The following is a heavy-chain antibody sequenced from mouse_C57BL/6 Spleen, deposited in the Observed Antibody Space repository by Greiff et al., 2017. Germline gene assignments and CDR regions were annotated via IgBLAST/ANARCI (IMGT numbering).Heavy chain of an antibody. V-gene: IGHV10-1*01. D-gene: IGHD1-1*01. CDR1: GFSFNTYA. CDR2: IRSKSNNYAT. Sequence: EVMLVESGGGLVQPKGSLKLSCAASGFSFNTYAMNWVRQAPGKGLEWVARIRSKSNNYATYYADSVKDRFTISRDDSESMLYLQMNNLKTEDTAMYYCVRHEAYGSSHWYFDVWGTGTTVTVSS. CDR3: VRHEAYGSSHWYFDV. J-gene: IGHJ1*03.